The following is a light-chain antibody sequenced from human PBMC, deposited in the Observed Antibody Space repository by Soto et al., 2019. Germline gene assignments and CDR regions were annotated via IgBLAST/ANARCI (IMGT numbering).Light chain of an antibody. CDR3: QHTFSYLIS. CDR2: SAS. J-gene: IGKJ4*01. Sequence: IQLTQSPSSLSASAGDRVTIACRASESISNYLNWYQLKPGEAPKVLIYSASTLRGGVPSRFSGTGSGTDFTLTISSLQPEDVATYFCQHTFSYLISFGGGTKVEIK. V-gene: IGKV1-39*01. CDR1: ESISNY.